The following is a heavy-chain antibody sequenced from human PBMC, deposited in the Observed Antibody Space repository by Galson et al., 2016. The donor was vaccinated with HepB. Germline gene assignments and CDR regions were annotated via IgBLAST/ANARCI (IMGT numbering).Heavy chain of an antibody. J-gene: IGHJ5*02. CDR2: TFYSGSD. CDR3: ARTFPDLDYYSPGKYFFDT. Sequence: TLSLTCTVSGGAISRGGYYWSWIRQVPGKGLEWIDYTFYSGSDYYNPSFKNRVTISADTSKNQIYLNMMFATVADTAVYYCARTFPDLDYYSPGKYFFDTWGQGARVIVSA. V-gene: IGHV4-31*03. CDR1: GGAISRGGYY. D-gene: IGHD3-10*01.